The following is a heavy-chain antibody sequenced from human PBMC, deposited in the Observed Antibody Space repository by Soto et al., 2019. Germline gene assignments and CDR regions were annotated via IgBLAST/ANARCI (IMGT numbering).Heavy chain of an antibody. CDR2: INPNSGST. Sequence: QVQLVQSGAEVKKPGASVKVSCKASGYTFTNYDINWVRQATGQGLEWLGWINPNSGSTDYAQRFQGRVTMTRNTSISTAYMELGSLRSEDTAVYYCARGQVGTHRYWGQGTLLTVSS. V-gene: IGHV1-8*01. CDR1: GYTFTNYD. CDR3: ARGQVGTHRY. D-gene: IGHD3-10*01. J-gene: IGHJ4*02.